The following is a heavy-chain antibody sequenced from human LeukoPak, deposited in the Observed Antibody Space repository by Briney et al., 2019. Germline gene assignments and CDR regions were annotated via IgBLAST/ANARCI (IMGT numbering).Heavy chain of an antibody. J-gene: IGHJ6*02. D-gene: IGHD2-15*01. CDR1: GGSISSYY. CDR2: IYTSGST. Sequence: PSETLSLTCTVSGGSISSYYWSWIRQPAGKGLEWIGRIYTSGSTNYNPSLKSRVTMSVDTPKNQFSLKLSSVTAADTAVYYCASSALGYCSGGSCAAYYYYGMDVWGQGTTVTVSS. CDR3: ASSALGYCSGGSCAAYYYYGMDV. V-gene: IGHV4-4*07.